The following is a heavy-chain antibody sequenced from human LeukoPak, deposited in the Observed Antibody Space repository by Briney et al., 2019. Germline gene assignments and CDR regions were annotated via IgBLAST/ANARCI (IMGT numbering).Heavy chain of an antibody. V-gene: IGHV3-7*01. J-gene: IGHJ4*02. Sequence: GGSLRLSCAASGFTFSDYYMSWIRQAPGKGLEWVANIKQDGSEKYYVDSVKGRFTISRDNAKNSLYLQMNSLRAEDSAVYYCATLGVYWGQGTLVTVSS. CDR2: IKQDGSEK. D-gene: IGHD2-8*01. CDR3: ATLGVY. CDR1: GFTFSDYY.